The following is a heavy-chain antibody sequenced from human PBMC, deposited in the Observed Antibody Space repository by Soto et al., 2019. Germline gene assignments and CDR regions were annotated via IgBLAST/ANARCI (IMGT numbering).Heavy chain of an antibody. V-gene: IGHV1-69*02. CDR1: GGTFSSYT. D-gene: IGHD6-13*01. J-gene: IGHJ6*02. Sequence: QVQLVQSGAEVKKPGSSVKVSCKASGGTFSSYTISWVRQAPGQGLEWMGRIIPILGIANYAQKFQGRVTITADKATSTAYMELSSLRSEDTAVYYCARWQQLGHYYGMDVWGQGTTVTVSS. CDR3: ARWQQLGHYYGMDV. CDR2: IIPILGIA.